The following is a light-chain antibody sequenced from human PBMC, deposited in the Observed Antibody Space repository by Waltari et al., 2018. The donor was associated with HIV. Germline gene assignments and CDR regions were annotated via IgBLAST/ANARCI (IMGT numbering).Light chain of an antibody. CDR3: CSDADTYFVL. CDR1: SSDVGGHNY. Sequence: QSALTQPRSVSGSPGQSVTISCTGTSSDVGGHNYVSWDQHHPNKGPNLLGSDVNKRTAGVLERFSGAKSGNTASLTISGLHAEDEADDYCCSDADTYFVLFGGRTKLTVL. V-gene: IGLV2-11*01. J-gene: IGLJ2*01. CDR2: DVN.